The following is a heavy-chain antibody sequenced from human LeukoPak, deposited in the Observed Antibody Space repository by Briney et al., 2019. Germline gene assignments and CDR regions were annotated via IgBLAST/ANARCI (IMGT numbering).Heavy chain of an antibody. V-gene: IGHV3-30*02. CDR3: AKDLHYDFWSGYYPTDY. CDR1: GFTFSSCG. Sequence: PGGSLRLSCAASGFTFSSCGMHWVRQAPGKGLEWVAFIRYDGSNKYYADSVKGRFTISRDNSKNTLYLQMNSLRAEDTAVYYCAKDLHYDFWSGYYPTDYWGQGTLVTVSS. CDR2: IRYDGSNK. D-gene: IGHD3-3*01. J-gene: IGHJ4*02.